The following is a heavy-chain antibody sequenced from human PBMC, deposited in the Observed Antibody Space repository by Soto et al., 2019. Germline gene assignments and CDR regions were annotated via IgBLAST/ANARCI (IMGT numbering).Heavy chain of an antibody. D-gene: IGHD1-1*01. CDR1: GFTFSAYA. CDR2: IHGGGGAT. V-gene: IGHV3-23*01. CDR3: AKFEGHPLEYWSIEF. J-gene: IGHJ2*01. Sequence: EVQLLESWGGLVQPGGSLRLSCAASGFTFSAYAMGWFRQAPGNGLEWVSTIHGGGGATHYADSVKGRFTISRDDSKNTLYAQMNSLRDEDTAVYYCAKFEGHPLEYWSIEFWGRGTLVTVSS.